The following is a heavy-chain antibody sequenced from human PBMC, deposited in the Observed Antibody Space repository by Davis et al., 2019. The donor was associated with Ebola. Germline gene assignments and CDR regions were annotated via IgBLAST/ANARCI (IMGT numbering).Heavy chain of an antibody. J-gene: IGHJ4*02. CDR3: ARVLATGFDY. D-gene: IGHD2-15*01. Sequence: GESLKISCAVSGFTVSSTYMSWVRQAPGKGLEWVANIKEDGSEKYYVDSVKGRFTISRDNAKNSVYLQMNSLRAEDTAVYYCARVLATGFDYWGQGTLVTVSS. V-gene: IGHV3-7*01. CDR2: IKEDGSEK. CDR1: GFTVSSTY.